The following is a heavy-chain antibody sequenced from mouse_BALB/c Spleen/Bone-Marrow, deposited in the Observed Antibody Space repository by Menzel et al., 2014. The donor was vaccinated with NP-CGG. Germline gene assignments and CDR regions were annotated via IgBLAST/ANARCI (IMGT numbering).Heavy chain of an antibody. CDR2: INPDSSTI. CDR3: ARLGYYGGFAY. V-gene: IGHV4-1*02. D-gene: IGHD2-3*01. J-gene: IGHJ3*01. CDR1: GFDFSGFW. Sequence: DVKLVESGGGLVQPGRSLKLSCAASGFDFSGFWMGWVRQAPGKGLEWIGEINPDSSTINYTPSLKDRFIISRDNAKKTLYLQMSKVRSEDAALYYCARLGYYGGFAYWGQGTLVTVSA.